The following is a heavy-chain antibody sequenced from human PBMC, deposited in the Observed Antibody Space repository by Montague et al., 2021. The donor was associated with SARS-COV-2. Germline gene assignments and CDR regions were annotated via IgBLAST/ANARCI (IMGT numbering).Heavy chain of an antibody. D-gene: IGHD1-26*01. CDR1: GDSVSSNSAT. CDR3: ARYSGSNYDGLRY. CDR2: TYYRSKWYN. J-gene: IGHJ1*01. Sequence: CAISGDSVSSNSATWNWVRQSPSRGLEWLGRTYYRSKWYNDYAXXXRGRVTINPDTSKNQFSLQLSSVTAADTAVYYCARYSGSNYDGLRYWGQGTLVTVSS. V-gene: IGHV6-1*01.